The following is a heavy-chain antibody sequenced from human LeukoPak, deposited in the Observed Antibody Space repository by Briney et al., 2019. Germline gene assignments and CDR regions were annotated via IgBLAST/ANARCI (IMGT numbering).Heavy chain of an antibody. V-gene: IGHV1-46*01. D-gene: IGHD5-12*01. CDR3: ARAYSGYDSPYYFDY. CDR1: GYAFTGYF. J-gene: IGHJ4*02. Sequence: ASVKISCKASGYAFTGYFLHWVRQAPGQGLEWMGIINTDNGDTNYAQKFKGRVTMTRDTSTSTAYMELRSLRSDDTAVYYCARAYSGYDSPYYFDYWGQGTLVTVSS. CDR2: INTDNGDT.